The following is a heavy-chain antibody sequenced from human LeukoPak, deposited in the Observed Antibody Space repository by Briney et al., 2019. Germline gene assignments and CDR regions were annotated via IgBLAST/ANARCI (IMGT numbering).Heavy chain of an antibody. J-gene: IGHJ3*02. CDR3: ARRLYYYDSSGVRARGAFDI. Sequence: SETLSLTCAVYGGSFSGYYWSWIRQPSGKGLEWIGEINRSGSTNYNPSLKSRVTISVDTSKNQFSLKLSSVTAADTAVYYCARRLYYYDSSGVRARGAFDIWGQGTMVTVSS. CDR2: INRSGST. D-gene: IGHD3-22*01. V-gene: IGHV4-34*01. CDR1: GGSFSGYY.